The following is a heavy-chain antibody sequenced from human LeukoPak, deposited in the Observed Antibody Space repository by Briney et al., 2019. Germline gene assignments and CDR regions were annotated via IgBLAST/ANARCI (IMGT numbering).Heavy chain of an antibody. Sequence: GGSLRLSCAASGFTFSSYGIHWVRQAPGKGLEWVAVISYDGSNKYYAESVKGRFTISRDNSKNMLYPQINSLRAEDAAVYYCAKCSLSGYLFAAFDIWGQGTMVSVSS. V-gene: IGHV3-30*18. CDR1: GFTFSSYG. CDR3: AKCSLSGYLFAAFDI. CDR2: ISYDGSNK. D-gene: IGHD3-22*01. J-gene: IGHJ3*02.